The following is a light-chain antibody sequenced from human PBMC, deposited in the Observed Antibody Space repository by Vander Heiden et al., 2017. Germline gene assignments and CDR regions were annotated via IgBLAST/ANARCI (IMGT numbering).Light chain of an antibody. CDR3: LLFYRDDYV. J-gene: IGLJ1*01. Sequence: QPVVTQLSSLTASPGGPVPLTSASRTGAVTNDYYPTGFQQKHGQAPRGLIYHTGYKYSSAPTRFTGSLLGGKAALTLAGVQHEDEADYYCLLFYRDDYVFGTGTRVTVL. CDR1: TGAVTNDYY. V-gene: IGLV7-43*01. CDR2: HTG.